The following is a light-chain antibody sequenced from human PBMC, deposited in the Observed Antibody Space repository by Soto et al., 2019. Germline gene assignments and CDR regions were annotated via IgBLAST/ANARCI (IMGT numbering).Light chain of an antibody. CDR2: KAS. CDR3: QQYESYHMT. V-gene: IGKV1-5*03. CDR1: QSISSW. Sequence: DGQMPQYPSTLSASVGDRVTITCRASQSISSWLAWYQQKPGKAPKLLISKASTLQSGVPPRFSGSGSGTEFTLTISSLQPDDFATYYCQQYESYHMTFGGGTKVDIK. J-gene: IGKJ4*01.